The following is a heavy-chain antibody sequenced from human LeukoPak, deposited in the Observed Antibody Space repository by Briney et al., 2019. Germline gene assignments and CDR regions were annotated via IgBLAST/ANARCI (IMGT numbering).Heavy chain of an antibody. CDR1: GFTFSNYW. J-gene: IGHJ3*02. CDR3: ARAGYSSSCRAFDI. Sequence: GGSLRLSCAASGFTFSNYWMSWVRQAPGKGLEWVAHINQDGSEKYYVDSVKGRFTISRDNAKNSLYLQMNSLRAEDTAVYYCARAGYSSSCRAFDIWGRGTMV. V-gene: IGHV3-7*05. D-gene: IGHD6-13*01. CDR2: INQDGSEK.